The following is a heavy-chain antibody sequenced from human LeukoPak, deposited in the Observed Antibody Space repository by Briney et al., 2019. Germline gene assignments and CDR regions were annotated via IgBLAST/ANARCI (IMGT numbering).Heavy chain of an antibody. CDR3: ARAYAAGYSRGYEHYYYYMDV. D-gene: IGHD6-25*01. CDR2: VHSGGTT. Sequence: SETLSLTCTVSGGSIINNYWAWIRQPAGNGLEWIGRVHSGGTTNYNPSFRSRVTMSVNTSKNQVSLILSSVTAADTAVSFCARAYAAGYSRGYEHYYYYMDVWGKGTTVTVSS. V-gene: IGHV4-4*07. CDR1: GGSIINNY. J-gene: IGHJ6*03.